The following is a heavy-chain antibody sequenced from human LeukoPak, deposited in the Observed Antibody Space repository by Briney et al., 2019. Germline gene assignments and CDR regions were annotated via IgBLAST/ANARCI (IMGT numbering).Heavy chain of an antibody. CDR1: GLTFSSYG. CDR3: AKDRSYYYDTSHYPMGY. D-gene: IGHD3-22*01. J-gene: IGHJ4*02. CDR2: ISYDGSNK. Sequence: PGGSLRLSCAASGLTFSSYGMHWVRQTPGKGLEWVAVISYDGSNKNYADSVKGRFTISRDNFKNTLYLQMNSLRAEDTAVYYCAKDRSYYYDTSHYPMGYWGQGTLVTVSS. V-gene: IGHV3-30*18.